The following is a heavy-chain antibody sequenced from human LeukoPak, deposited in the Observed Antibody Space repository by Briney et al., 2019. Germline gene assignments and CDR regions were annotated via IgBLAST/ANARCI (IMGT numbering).Heavy chain of an antibody. Sequence: ASVKVSCTASGYTFTGYYMHWVRQAPGQGLEWMGRINPNSGGTNYAQKFQGRVTMTRDTSISTAYMELSRLRSDDTAVYYCARGGKGRIDSYVSYWGQGTLVTVSS. CDR1: GYTFTGYY. CDR2: INPNSGGT. CDR3: ARGGKGRIDSYVSY. J-gene: IGHJ4*02. V-gene: IGHV1-2*06. D-gene: IGHD3-16*01.